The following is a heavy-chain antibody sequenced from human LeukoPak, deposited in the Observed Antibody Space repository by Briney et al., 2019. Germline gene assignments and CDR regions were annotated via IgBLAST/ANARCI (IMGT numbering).Heavy chain of an antibody. J-gene: IGHJ4*02. CDR1: GYTFTDHY. V-gene: IGHV1-2*02. Sequence: ASVKVSCKALGYTFTDHYFHWLRQAPGQGIEWMGWIHPGRGDTNIAQKFQGRVSLTRDTSISTAYMELNRLRSDDTAVYYCARDRDYGSGIFDYWGQGTLVTVSS. CDR2: IHPGRGDT. CDR3: ARDRDYGSGIFDY. D-gene: IGHD3-10*01.